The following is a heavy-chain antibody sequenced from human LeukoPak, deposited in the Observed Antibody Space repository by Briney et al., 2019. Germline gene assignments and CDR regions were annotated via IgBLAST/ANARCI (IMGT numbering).Heavy chain of an antibody. V-gene: IGHV3-23*01. CDR2: ISGSGQSI. CDR3: AKERHAGGV. Sequence: GGTLRLSCAASGFTFSSYDMNWVRQAPGKGLEWVSVISGSGQSIHYADSVKGRFTISRDNSKNTVYLQMNSLRAEDTAVYYCAKERHAGGVWGQGTLVTVSS. D-gene: IGHD2-8*01. CDR1: GFTFSSYD. J-gene: IGHJ4*02.